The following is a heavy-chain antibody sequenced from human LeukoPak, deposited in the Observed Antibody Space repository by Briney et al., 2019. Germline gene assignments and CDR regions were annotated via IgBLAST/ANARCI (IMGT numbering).Heavy chain of an antibody. Sequence: SETLSLTCAVSGYSISSGYYWGWIRQPPGKGLEWIGSIYHSGSTYYNPSLKSRVTVSVDTSKNQFSLKLSSVTAADTAVYYCARAAARNNYYYYYMDVWGKGTAVTVSS. CDR3: ARAAARNNYYYYYMDV. D-gene: IGHD6-13*01. CDR2: IYHSGST. J-gene: IGHJ6*03. V-gene: IGHV4-38-2*01. CDR1: GYSISSGYY.